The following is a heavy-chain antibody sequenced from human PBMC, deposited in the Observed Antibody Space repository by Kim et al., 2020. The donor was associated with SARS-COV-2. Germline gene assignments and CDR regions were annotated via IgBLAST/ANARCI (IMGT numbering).Heavy chain of an antibody. Sequence: GGSLRLSCAASGFTFSSYAMHWVRQAPGKGLEWVAVISYDGSNKYYADSVKGRFTISRDNSKNTLYLQMNSLRAEDTAVYYCARDSGGCSGGSCSRYYYYGMDVWGQGTTVTVSS. D-gene: IGHD2-15*01. CDR2: ISYDGSNK. J-gene: IGHJ6*02. CDR3: ARDSGGCSGGSCSRYYYYGMDV. CDR1: GFTFSSYA. V-gene: IGHV3-30*04.